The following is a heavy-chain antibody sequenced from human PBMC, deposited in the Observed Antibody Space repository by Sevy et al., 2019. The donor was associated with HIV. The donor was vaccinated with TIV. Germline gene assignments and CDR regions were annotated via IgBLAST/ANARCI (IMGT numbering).Heavy chain of an antibody. CDR3: ARESYDFWTGPVDYDYGMDV. Sequence: ASVKVSCKASGYTFSDSGYYVHWVRQAPGQGLEWMGWINPKSGATNYAQKFQGRVTMTRDTSVRTAKIELSRLRSDDTAVYYCARESYDFWTGPVDYDYGMDVWGQGTTVTVSS. V-gene: IGHV1-2*02. CDR1: GYTFSDSGYY. J-gene: IGHJ6*02. CDR2: INPKSGAT. D-gene: IGHD3-3*01.